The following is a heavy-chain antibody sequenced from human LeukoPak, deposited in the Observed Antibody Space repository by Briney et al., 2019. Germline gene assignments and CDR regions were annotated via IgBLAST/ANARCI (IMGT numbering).Heavy chain of an antibody. CDR3: ARDSSGYDNFDY. CDR1: GFTFSSYG. CDR2: IWYGGSNK. J-gene: IGHJ4*02. Sequence: GRSLRLSCAASGFTFSSYGMHWVRQAPGKGLEWVAVIWYGGSNKYYADSVKGRFTISRDNSKDTLYLQMNSLRAEDTAVYYCARDSSGYDNFDYWGQGTLVTVSS. D-gene: IGHD5-12*01. V-gene: IGHV3-33*01.